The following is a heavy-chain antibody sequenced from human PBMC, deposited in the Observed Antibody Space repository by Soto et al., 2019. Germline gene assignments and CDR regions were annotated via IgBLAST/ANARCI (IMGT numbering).Heavy chain of an antibody. D-gene: IGHD2-21*01. Sequence: GGSLRLSCAASGLTFSNYWMSWVRQAPGKGLEWVANIKQDGSESNYADSVKGRFTTSRDNAENSLYLQTTSLRAEDTAVYYCASARHIGPWGQGTLVTVSS. CDR2: IKQDGSES. J-gene: IGHJ5*02. CDR3: ASARHIGP. CDR1: GLTFSNYW. V-gene: IGHV3-7*01.